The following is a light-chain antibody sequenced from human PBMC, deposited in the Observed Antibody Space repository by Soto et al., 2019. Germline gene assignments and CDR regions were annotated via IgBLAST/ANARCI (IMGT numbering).Light chain of an antibody. Sequence: VMTQSPLYLSVTPGEPASISCRSSQSLLHSNGYYYLDWYLQKPGQSPQILISLASSRDSGVPDRFSGSGSGTEFTLIISRVEAEDVGVYYCMQGLQIPTFGPGTKVDI. CDR3: MQGLQIPT. V-gene: IGKV2-28*01. CDR1: QSLLHSNGYYY. J-gene: IGKJ3*01. CDR2: LAS.